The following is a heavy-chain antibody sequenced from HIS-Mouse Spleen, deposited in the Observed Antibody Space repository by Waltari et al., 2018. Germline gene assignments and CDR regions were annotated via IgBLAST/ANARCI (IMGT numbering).Heavy chain of an antibody. J-gene: IGHJ3*02. Sequence: QLQLQESGPGLVKPSETLSLTCTVSGGSISSSSYYWGWIRQPPGKGLEWIGSINYSGSTSYNPSLKSRVTISVDTSKNQFSLKLSSVTAADTAVYYCARLRTYCGGDCYPDAFDIWGQGTMVTVSS. D-gene: IGHD2-21*02. CDR1: GGSISSSSYY. V-gene: IGHV4-39*01. CDR2: INYSGST. CDR3: ARLRTYCGGDCYPDAFDI.